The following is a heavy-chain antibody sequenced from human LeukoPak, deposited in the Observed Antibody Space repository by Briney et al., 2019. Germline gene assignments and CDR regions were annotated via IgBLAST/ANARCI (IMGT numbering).Heavy chain of an antibody. D-gene: IGHD3-22*01. CDR3: AREGYYDSSGYPLP. CDR1: GFSFNTFA. V-gene: IGHV3-21*01. CDR2: ISSSSSYI. Sequence: GGSLRLSCVASGFSFNTFALTWVRQAPGKGLEWVSSISSSSSYIYYADSVKGRFTTSRDNAKNSLYLQMNSLRAEDTAVYYCAREGYYDSSGYPLPWGQGTLVTVSS. J-gene: IGHJ4*02.